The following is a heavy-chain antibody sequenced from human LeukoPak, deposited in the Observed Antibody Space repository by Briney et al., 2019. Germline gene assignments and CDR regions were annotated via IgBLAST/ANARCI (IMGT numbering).Heavy chain of an antibody. J-gene: IGHJ5*01. CDR1: GGSISSGGYY. CDR2: IYYSGST. Sequence: SETLSLTCTVSGGSISSGGYYWSWIRQHPGKGLEWIGYIYYSGSTYYNPSLKSRVTISVDTSKNQFSLKLSSVTAADTAVYYCVRHDGRSGGTMGAFDSWGQGSLVTVSS. D-gene: IGHD4-23*01. V-gene: IGHV4-31*03. CDR3: VRHDGRSGGTMGAFDS.